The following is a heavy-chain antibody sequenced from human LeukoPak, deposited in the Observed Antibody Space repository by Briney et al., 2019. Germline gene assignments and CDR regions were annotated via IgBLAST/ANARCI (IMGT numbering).Heavy chain of an antibody. D-gene: IGHD5-24*01. CDR3: ARGGMATIISY. V-gene: IGHV4-59*01. J-gene: IGHJ4*02. Sequence: SETLSLTCTVSGGSISSYYWSWIRQPPGKGLEWIGYIYYSGSTNYNPSLKSRVTISVDTSKNQFSLKLSPVTAADTAVYYCARGGMATIISYWGQGTLVTVSS. CDR2: IYYSGST. CDR1: GGSISSYY.